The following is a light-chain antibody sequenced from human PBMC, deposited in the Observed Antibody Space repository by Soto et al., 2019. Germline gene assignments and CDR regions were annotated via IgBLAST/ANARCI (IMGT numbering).Light chain of an antibody. CDR1: QSINTW. CDR2: DAS. Sequence: DIPMTQSPSTLSVSVGDRVTITCRASQSINTWLAWYQQKPGKAPKVLIYDASRLQSGVPSRFSGSGSGTEFTLTISSLQPDDFATYYCQQYDSFGQGTRLDIK. CDR3: QQYDS. J-gene: IGKJ2*01. V-gene: IGKV1-5*01.